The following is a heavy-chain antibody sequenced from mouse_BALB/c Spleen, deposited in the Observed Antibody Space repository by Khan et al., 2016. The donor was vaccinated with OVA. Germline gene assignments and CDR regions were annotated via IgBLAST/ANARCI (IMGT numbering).Heavy chain of an antibody. J-gene: IGHJ2*01. D-gene: IGHD3-2*02. CDR3: AREEALYHFDH. V-gene: IGHV1S132*01. CDR2: IYPGTDNS. CDR1: GYIFTSYW. Sequence: QVQLQQSGAELVRPGASVKLSCKTSGYIFTSYWIHWVKQRSGQGLEWIARIYPGTDNSYYNEKFKDKATLTADKSSSTAYMQLSSLKSEDSDVYYWAREEALYHFDHWGQGTTLTGSS.